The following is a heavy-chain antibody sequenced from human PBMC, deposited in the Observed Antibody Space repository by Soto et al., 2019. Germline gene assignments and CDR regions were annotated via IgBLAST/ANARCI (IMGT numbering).Heavy chain of an antibody. CDR2: ISAINTGT. D-gene: IGHD6-19*01. CDR1: GFTFSNFP. V-gene: IGHV3-23*01. J-gene: IGHJ4*02. CDR3: ARREAVAGANDY. Sequence: EVRLLESGGGLVQPGGSLRLSCAASGFTFSNFPMSWVRQAPGKGLEWVSVISAINTGTYYADSVKGRFTISRDNSKNTLYLQMNSLRAEDTAIYFCARREAVAGANDYWGQGTLVTVSS.